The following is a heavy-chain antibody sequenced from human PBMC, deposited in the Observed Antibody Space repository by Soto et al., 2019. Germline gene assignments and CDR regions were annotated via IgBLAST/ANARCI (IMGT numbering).Heavy chain of an antibody. J-gene: IGHJ6*02. CDR2: IIPIFGTA. CDR1: GGTFSSYA. CDR3: ARGSGYSYGFYYYGMDV. V-gene: IGHV1-69*13. D-gene: IGHD5-18*01. Sequence: SVKVSCKASGGTFSSYAISWVRQAPGQGLEWMGGIIPIFGTANYAQKFQGRVTITADESTSTAYMELSSLRSEDTAVYYCARGSGYSYGFYYYGMDVWGQGTTVTVSS.